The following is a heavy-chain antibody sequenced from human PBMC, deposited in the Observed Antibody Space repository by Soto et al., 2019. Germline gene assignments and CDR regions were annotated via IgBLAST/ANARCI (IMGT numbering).Heavy chain of an antibody. CDR3: AREWSTSGDLDY. CDR1: GFTFPSFS. D-gene: IGHD3-10*01. Sequence: QVQLVESGGGVVKPGRSLKLPCEASGFTFPSFSMQWVAQAPGRGLEWVAVISYDGSIEYYADSVKGRFTISRDNSKNTLYLQMYSLRTEDTAVYFCAREWSTSGDLDYWGQGTLVTVSS. CDR2: ISYDGSIE. J-gene: IGHJ4*02. V-gene: IGHV3-30-3*01.